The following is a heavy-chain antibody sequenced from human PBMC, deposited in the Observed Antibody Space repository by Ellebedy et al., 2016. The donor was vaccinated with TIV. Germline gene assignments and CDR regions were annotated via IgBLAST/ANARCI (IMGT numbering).Heavy chain of an antibody. V-gene: IGHV3-11*01. J-gene: IGHJ4*02. D-gene: IGHD1-1*01. CDR2: ISSSGSTI. CDR3: AGRAYNWNDGSLFDY. CDR1: GFTFSSYW. Sequence: GESLKISCAASGFTFSSYWMSWIRQAPGKGLEWVSYISSSGSTIYYADSVKGRFTISRDNAKNSLYLQMNSLRAEDTAVYYCAGRAYNWNDGSLFDYWGQGTLVTVSS.